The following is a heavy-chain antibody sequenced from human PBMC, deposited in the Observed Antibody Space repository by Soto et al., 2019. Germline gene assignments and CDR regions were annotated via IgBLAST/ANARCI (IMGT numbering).Heavy chain of an antibody. Sequence: QVQLQESGPGLVKPSETLSLTCTVSGGSISSYYWSWIRQPPGKGLEWIGYIYYSGRTTYNPSLKSRVTLSVDTSKNRFSLKLSSVTAADTALYYCARRSGVAFDIWGQGTMVTVSS. CDR2: IYYSGRT. D-gene: IGHD3-10*01. J-gene: IGHJ3*02. CDR1: GGSISSYY. CDR3: ARRSGVAFDI. V-gene: IGHV4-59*08.